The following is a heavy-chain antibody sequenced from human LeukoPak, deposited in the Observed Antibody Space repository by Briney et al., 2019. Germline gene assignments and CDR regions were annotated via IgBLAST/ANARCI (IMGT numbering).Heavy chain of an antibody. J-gene: IGHJ4*02. D-gene: IGHD6-13*01. CDR3: ARDMQQLVQGDY. V-gene: IGHV1-18*01. CDR2: ISAYNGNT. Sequence: ASVKVSCKASGYTFTSYGISWVRQAPGQGLEWMGWISAYNGNTNYALKFQGRVTMTTDTSTSTAYMELRSLKSDDTAVYYCARDMQQLVQGDYWGQGTLVTVSS. CDR1: GYTFTSYG.